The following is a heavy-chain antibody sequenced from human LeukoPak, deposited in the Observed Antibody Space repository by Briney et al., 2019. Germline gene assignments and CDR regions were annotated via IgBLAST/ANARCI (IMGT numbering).Heavy chain of an antibody. J-gene: IGHJ6*02. D-gene: IGHD3-10*01. CDR1: GFTVSSNY. CDR3: ARDKKKPLYGSGSIYGMDV. Sequence: PGGSLRLSCAASGFTVSSNYMSWVRRAPGKGLEWVSVIYSGGSTYYADSVKGRFTISRDNSKNTLYLQMNSLRAEDTAVYYCARDKKKPLYGSGSIYGMDVWGQGTTVTVSS. V-gene: IGHV3-53*01. CDR2: IYSGGST.